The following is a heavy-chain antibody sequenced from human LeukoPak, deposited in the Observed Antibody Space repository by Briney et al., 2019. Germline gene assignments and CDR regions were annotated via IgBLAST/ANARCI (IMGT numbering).Heavy chain of an antibody. CDR1: GFTFVDYG. CDR3: ARDRLGPSFSVSHFDL. CDR2: INYNGAIT. J-gene: IGHJ4*02. D-gene: IGHD3-3*02. V-gene: IGHV3-20*04. Sequence: GGSLRLSCATAGFTFVDYGLSWVRRAPGKGLEWLCAINYNGAITDYADSVKGRFTISRDNAKNSLYLRMDSLRAEDTALYYCARDRLGPSFSVSHFDLWGQGTLVTVSS.